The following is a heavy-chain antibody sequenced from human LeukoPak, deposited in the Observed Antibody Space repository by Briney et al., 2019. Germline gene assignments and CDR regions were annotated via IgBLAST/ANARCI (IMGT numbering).Heavy chain of an antibody. V-gene: IGHV4-59*08. CDR1: GGSISSYY. CDR2: IYYSGST. CDR3: ARPSVGYYDSSGYPNWFDP. Sequence: SETLSLTCTVSGGSISSYYWSWIRQPPGKGLEWIGYIYYSGSTNYNPSLKSRVTISVDTPNNQFSLKLSSVTAADTAVYYCARPSVGYYDSSGYPNWFDPWGQGTLVTVSS. J-gene: IGHJ5*02. D-gene: IGHD3-22*01.